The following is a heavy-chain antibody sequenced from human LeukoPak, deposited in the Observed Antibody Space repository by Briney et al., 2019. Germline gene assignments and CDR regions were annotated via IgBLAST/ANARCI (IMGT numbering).Heavy chain of an antibody. D-gene: IGHD3-22*01. CDR2: IYPGDSDT. CDR3: ATLRYYYDSSGYPNAFDI. V-gene: IGHV5-51*01. CDR1: GYSFTSYW. Sequence: GESLKISCKGSGYSFTSYWIGWVRQMPGKGLEWMGIIYPGDSDTRYSPSFQGQVTISADKSIGTAYLQWSGLKASDTAMYYCATLRYYYDSSGYPNAFDIWGQGTMVTVSS. J-gene: IGHJ3*02.